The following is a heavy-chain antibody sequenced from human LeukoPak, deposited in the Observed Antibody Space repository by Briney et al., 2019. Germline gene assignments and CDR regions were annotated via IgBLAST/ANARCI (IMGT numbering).Heavy chain of an antibody. Sequence: SETLSLTCTVSGGSISSGSYYWSWIRQPPGKGLEWIGSIYHSGSTYYNPSLKSRVTISVDTSKNQFSLKLSSVTAADTAVYFCARAYRSSWYANWFDPWGQGTLVTVSS. D-gene: IGHD6-13*01. CDR2: IYHSGST. J-gene: IGHJ5*02. CDR3: ARAYRSSWYANWFDP. V-gene: IGHV4-39*07. CDR1: GGSISSGSYY.